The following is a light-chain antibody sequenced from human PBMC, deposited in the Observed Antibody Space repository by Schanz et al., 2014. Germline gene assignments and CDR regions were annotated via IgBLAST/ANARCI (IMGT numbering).Light chain of an antibody. CDR3: SSYTSSSTPSV. CDR1: SSDVGSYNL. CDR2: EGS. J-gene: IGLJ3*02. V-gene: IGLV2-14*02. Sequence: QSALTQPASVSGSPGQSITISCTGTSSDVGSYNLVSWYQQHPGKAPKLMIYEGSKRPSGVPDRFSGSKSGNTASLTVSGLQAEDEADYYCSSYTSSSTPSVFGGGTKLTVL.